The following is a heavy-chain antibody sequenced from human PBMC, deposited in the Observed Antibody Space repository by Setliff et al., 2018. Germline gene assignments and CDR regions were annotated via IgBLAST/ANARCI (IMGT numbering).Heavy chain of an antibody. CDR2: INLNSGGT. Sequence: AASVKVSCKASRYTFSGYYMHWVRQAPGQGLEWMGWINLNSGGTKFAQKFQGRVTITTDESTNIAYMELSRLISDDTAVYYCTREWYDSGWYSQNFDCWGQGTLVTVSS. CDR1: RYTFSGYY. CDR3: TREWYDSGWYSQNFDC. J-gene: IGHJ4*02. V-gene: IGHV1-2*02. D-gene: IGHD6-19*01.